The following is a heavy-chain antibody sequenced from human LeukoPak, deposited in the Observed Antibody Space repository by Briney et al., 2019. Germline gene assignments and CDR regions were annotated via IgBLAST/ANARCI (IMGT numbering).Heavy chain of an antibody. CDR1: GYTFTGYY. J-gene: IGHJ4*02. CDR3: ARSDDSHGSDY. V-gene: IGHV1-2*02. Sequence: GASVKVSCKASGYTFTGYYMHWVRQAPGQGLEWMGWINPNSGGTNYAQKFQGRVTMTRDTSTSTVYMEVSSLRSEDTAVYYCARSDDSHGSDYWGQGTLVTVSS. D-gene: IGHD3-10*01. CDR2: INPNSGGT.